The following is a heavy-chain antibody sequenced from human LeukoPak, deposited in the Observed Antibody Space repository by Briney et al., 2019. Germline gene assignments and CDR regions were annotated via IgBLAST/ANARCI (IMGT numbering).Heavy chain of an antibody. CDR2: ISGSGGST. CDR1: GFTVSSNY. CDR3: AKDPLPKRS. J-gene: IGHJ3*01. D-gene: IGHD2-2*01. Sequence: GGSLRLSCAASGFTVSSNYMTWVRQAPGKGLEWVSAISGSGGSTYYADSVKGRFTISRDNSKNTLYLQMNSLRAEDTAVYYYAKDPLPKRSWGQGTMVTVSS. V-gene: IGHV3-23*01.